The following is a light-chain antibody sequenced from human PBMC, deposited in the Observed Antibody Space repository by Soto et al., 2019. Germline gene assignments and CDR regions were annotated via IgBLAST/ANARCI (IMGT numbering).Light chain of an antibody. J-gene: IGKJ5*01. CDR3: QQRSNWPIT. CDR1: QSVSSN. V-gene: IGKV3-11*01. CDR2: GAS. Sequence: EIVMTQSPATLSVSPGERATLSCRASQSVSSNLAWYQQKPGQAPRLLIYGASNRATGIPARFSGSGSGTDFTLTISSLEPEDFALYYCQQRSNWPITFGQGTRLEIK.